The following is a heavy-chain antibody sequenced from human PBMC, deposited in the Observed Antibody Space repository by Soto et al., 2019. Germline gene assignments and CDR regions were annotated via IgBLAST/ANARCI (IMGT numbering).Heavy chain of an antibody. Sequence: QVQLVQSGPEVKPPGASLKVSCKASGYTFTSFQINWVRQATGQGLEWMGWMDPNNGATAYAQKFQGRLTVTRDTSISTAYMVLTSLRSEDTAVYYCTRSGFNFHFDYWGQGALVVVSS. J-gene: IGHJ4*02. CDR1: GYTFTSFQ. CDR3: TRSGFNFHFDY. V-gene: IGHV1-8*01. D-gene: IGHD6-25*01. CDR2: MDPNNGAT.